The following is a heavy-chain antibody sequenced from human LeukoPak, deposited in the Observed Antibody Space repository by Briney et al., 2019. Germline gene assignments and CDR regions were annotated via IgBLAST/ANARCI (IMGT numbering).Heavy chain of an antibody. CDR3: ARAPYSSGWYINY. CDR2: INPNSGGT. D-gene: IGHD6-19*01. J-gene: IGHJ4*02. Sequence: ASVKVSCTASGYTFTGYYMHWVRQAPGQGLGWMGWINPNSGGTNYAQKFQGRVTMTRDTSISTAYMELSRLRSDDTAVYYCARAPYSSGWYINYWGQGTLVTVSS. CDR1: GYTFTGYY. V-gene: IGHV1-2*02.